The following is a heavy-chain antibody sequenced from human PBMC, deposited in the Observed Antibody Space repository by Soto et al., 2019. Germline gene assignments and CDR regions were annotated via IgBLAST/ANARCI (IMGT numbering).Heavy chain of an antibody. D-gene: IGHD1-26*01. J-gene: IGHJ4*02. CDR1: GYTFTSYG. CDR2: ISAYNGNT. Sequence: ASVKVSCKASGYTFTSYGISWVRQAPGQGLEWMGWISAYNGNTNYAQKLQGRVTMTTDTSTSTAYMELRSLRSDDTAVYYCARAHPQTSIVGASVGYWGQGTLVTVSS. V-gene: IGHV1-18*01. CDR3: ARAHPQTSIVGASVGY.